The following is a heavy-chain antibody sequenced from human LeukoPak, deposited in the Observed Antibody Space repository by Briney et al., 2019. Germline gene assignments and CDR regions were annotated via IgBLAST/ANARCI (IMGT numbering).Heavy chain of an antibody. CDR2: ISAYNGNT. Sequence: QGLKWRRWISAYNGNTNYAQKLPGRVTMTTDTSTSTAYMELRSLRSDDTAVYYFAIDPRTTCDYWFDSWLQGTMVSVSS. CDR3: AIDPRTTCDYWFDS. V-gene: IGHV1-18*01. J-gene: IGHJ5*01. D-gene: IGHD1-1*01.